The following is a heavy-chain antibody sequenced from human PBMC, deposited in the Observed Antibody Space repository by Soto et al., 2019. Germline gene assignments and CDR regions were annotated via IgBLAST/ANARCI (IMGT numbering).Heavy chain of an antibody. V-gene: IGHV3-48*03. CDR3: ATRASR. Sequence: EVQLVESGGGLIQPGGSLRLSCAASGFTFSSSEMYWVRQAPGKGLEWVSYIHPSGQPIFYADSVKGRFTISRDTAKNSLYLQMIILIAEDSAVYHSATRASRWGQGTMVTVSS. CDR2: IHPSGQPI. D-gene: IGHD1-26*01. J-gene: IGHJ3*01. CDR1: GFTFSSSE.